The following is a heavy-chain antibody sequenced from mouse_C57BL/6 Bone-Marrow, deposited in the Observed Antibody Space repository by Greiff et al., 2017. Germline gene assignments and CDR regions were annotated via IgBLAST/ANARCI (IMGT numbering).Heavy chain of an antibody. J-gene: IGHJ2*01. CDR2: IDPSDSET. V-gene: IGHV1-52*01. D-gene: IGHD1-1*01. Sequence: QVHVKQPGAELVRPGSSVKLSCKASGYTFTSYWMHWVKQRPIQGLEWIGNIDPSDSETHYNQKFKDKATLTVDKSSSTAYMQLSSLTSEDSAVYYCARWRDYYGSSLLDDWGQGTTLTVSS. CDR3: ARWRDYYGSSLLDD. CDR1: GYTFTSYW.